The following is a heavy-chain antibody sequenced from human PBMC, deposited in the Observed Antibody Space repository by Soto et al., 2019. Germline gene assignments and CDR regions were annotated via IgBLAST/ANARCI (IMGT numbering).Heavy chain of an antibody. Sequence: SETLSLTSTVSGCSISSGGYYWSWIRQHPGKGLEWIGYIYYSGSTYYNPSLKSRVTISVDTSKNQFSLKLSSVTAADTAVYYCARGRQRGYSYGKKHLDYWGQGTLVTVSS. D-gene: IGHD5-18*01. CDR1: GCSISSGGYY. CDR3: ARGRQRGYSYGKKHLDY. V-gene: IGHV4-31*03. CDR2: IYYSGST. J-gene: IGHJ4*02.